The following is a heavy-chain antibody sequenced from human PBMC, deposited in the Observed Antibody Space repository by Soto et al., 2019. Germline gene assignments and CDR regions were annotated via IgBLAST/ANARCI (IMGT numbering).Heavy chain of an antibody. J-gene: IGHJ4*02. D-gene: IGHD3-16*01. CDR2: IYYSGST. CDR3: AGAWGYYFDY. Sequence: SETLSLTCTVSGGSISSYYWSWIRQPPGKGLEWIGYIYYSGSTNYNPSLKSRVTISVDTSKNQFSLKLSSVTAADTAVYYCAGAWGYYFDYWGQGTLVTVSS. CDR1: GGSISSYY. V-gene: IGHV4-59*01.